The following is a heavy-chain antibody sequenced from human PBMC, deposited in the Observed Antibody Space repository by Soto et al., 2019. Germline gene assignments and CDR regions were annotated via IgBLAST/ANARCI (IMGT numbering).Heavy chain of an antibody. J-gene: IGHJ4*02. Sequence: QVQLVQSGAEVKKPGSSVKVTCKASGGTFSSYTISWVRQAPGQGLEWMGRIIPILGIANYAQKFQGRVTITADKSMSTAYMELSSLRSEDTAVYYCARDSATPFDYWGQGTLVTVSS. CDR1: GGTFSSYT. CDR3: ARDSATPFDY. V-gene: IGHV1-69*08. CDR2: IIPILGIA. D-gene: IGHD2-15*01.